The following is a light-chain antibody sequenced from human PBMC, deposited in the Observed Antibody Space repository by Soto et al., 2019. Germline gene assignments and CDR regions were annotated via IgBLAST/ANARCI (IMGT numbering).Light chain of an antibody. Sequence: EIVLTQSPGTVSLSPGERATLSCRASQSVSSNLAWYQQKPGQAPRLLIYGASTRATGIPARFSGSGSGTEFTLTIRSLQSEDFAVYYCKQYNNWPITFGQGTRLEIK. V-gene: IGKV3D-15*01. CDR2: GAS. J-gene: IGKJ5*01. CDR1: QSVSSN. CDR3: KQYNNWPIT.